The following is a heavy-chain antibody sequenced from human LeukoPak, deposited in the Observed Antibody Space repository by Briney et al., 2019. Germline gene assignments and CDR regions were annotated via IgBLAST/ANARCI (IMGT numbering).Heavy chain of an antibody. CDR2: IYTSGST. D-gene: IGHD3-3*01. CDR3: ARDRTVLRFLEWLWHDAFDI. Sequence: SETLSLTCTVSGGSLSSYYWSWIRQPAGKGLEWIGRIYTSGSTNYNPSLKSRVTMSVDTSKNQFSLKLSSVTAADTAVYYCARDRTVLRFLEWLWHDAFDIWGQGTMVTVSS. J-gene: IGHJ3*02. CDR1: GGSLSSYY. V-gene: IGHV4-4*07.